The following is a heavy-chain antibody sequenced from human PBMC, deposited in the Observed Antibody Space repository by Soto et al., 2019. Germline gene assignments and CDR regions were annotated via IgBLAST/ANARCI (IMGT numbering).Heavy chain of an antibody. CDR3: ARVRLGIGDY. D-gene: IGHD7-27*01. J-gene: IGHJ4*02. V-gene: IGHV4-59*01. CDR2: IYYSGST. Sequence: ETLSLTCTVSGGSIRSYYWSWIRQPPGKGLEWIGYIYYSGSTDYNPSLKSRVTISVDTSKSQFSLKLRSVTAADTAVYYCARVRLGIGDYWGQGTLVTVSS. CDR1: GGSIRSYY.